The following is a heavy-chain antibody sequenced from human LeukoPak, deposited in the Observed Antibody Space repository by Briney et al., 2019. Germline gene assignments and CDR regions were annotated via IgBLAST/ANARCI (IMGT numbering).Heavy chain of an antibody. CDR1: GFTFSNYW. CDR3: AKGGPTGDLKSPGRDW. CDR2: INTDGSST. Sequence: GGSLRLSCAPSGFTFSNYWMHWVRQAPGKGLVWVSQINTDGSSTNYADYVKGRFTISRDNSKNTLYLQMNSLRAEDTALYYCAKGGPTGDLKSPGRDWWGQGTLVTVSS. V-gene: IGHV3-74*01. J-gene: IGHJ4*02. D-gene: IGHD7-27*01.